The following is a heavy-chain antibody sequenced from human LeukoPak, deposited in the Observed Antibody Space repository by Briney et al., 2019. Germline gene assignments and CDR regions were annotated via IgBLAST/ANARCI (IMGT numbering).Heavy chain of an antibody. CDR2: IIPIFSTA. J-gene: IGHJ5*02. CDR3: ARLGGQKGENWFDP. CDR1: GYTFTGYY. Sequence: SVKVSCKASGYTFTGYYMHWVRQAPGQGLEWMGGIIPIFSTANYAQKFQGRVTITADESTSTAYMELSSLRSEDTAVYYCARLGGQKGENWFDPWGQGTLVTVSS. V-gene: IGHV1-69*13. D-gene: IGHD3-16*01.